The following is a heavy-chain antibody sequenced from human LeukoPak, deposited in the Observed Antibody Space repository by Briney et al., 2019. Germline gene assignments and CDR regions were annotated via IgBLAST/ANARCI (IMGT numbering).Heavy chain of an antibody. CDR2: ISGSGGST. V-gene: IGHV3-23*01. CDR3: AKDLGYCSSTSCRNFDY. J-gene: IGHJ4*02. D-gene: IGHD2-2*03. CDR1: GFTFSNYA. Sequence: GGSLRLSCAASGFTFSNYAMSWVRQAPGKGLEWVSGISGSGGSTYYADSVKGRFTISRDNSKNTLYLQMNSLRAEDTAVYYCAKDLGYCSSTSCRNFDYWGQGALVTVSS.